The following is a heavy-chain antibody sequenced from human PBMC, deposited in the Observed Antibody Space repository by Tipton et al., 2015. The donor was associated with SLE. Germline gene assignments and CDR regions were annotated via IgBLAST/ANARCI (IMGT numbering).Heavy chain of an antibody. CDR1: GGSISSYY. CDR2: IYSGDNT. CDR3: AKDGPGYTSGWYGGYYSGRAV. J-gene: IGHJ6*02. D-gene: IGHD6-19*01. Sequence: LSLTCTVSGGSISSYYWSWIRQPPGKGLEWVSVIYSGDNTYYGDSVKGRFTISRDNSKNTLYLQMNSLRAEDTAVYYCAKDGPGYTSGWYGGYYSGRAVWAQGPSVAVSS. V-gene: IGHV3-53*01.